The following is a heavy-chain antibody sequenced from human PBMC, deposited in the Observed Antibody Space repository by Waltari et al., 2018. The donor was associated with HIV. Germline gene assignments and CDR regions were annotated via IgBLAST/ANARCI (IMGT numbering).Heavy chain of an antibody. Sequence: EIQLVQSGGEMKKAGESLRISCKASGNSFSSHWIGWVRQLPGKGLEWMGIIYPGDSDTIYSPSFQVQVTISVDKSITTAYLQWSSLKASDTAIYYCARRQGDYRTAFNIWGQGTMVTVSP. CDR1: GNSFSSHW. J-gene: IGHJ3*02. CDR2: IYPGDSDT. CDR3: ARRQGDYRTAFNI. V-gene: IGHV5-51*01. D-gene: IGHD4-17*01.